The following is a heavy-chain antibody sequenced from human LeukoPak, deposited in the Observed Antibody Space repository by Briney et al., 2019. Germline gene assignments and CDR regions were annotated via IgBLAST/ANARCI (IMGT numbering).Heavy chain of an antibody. CDR2: ITYDGSNG. J-gene: IGHJ3*02. V-gene: IGHV3-30*18. D-gene: IGHD5-12*01. CDR1: GXPFSSYG. Sequence: GGSLRLSCAASGXPFSSYGVHWVRQAPGKGLEWVAVITYDGSNGYFADSVKGRFTISGDNSRNTLSLQMNSLRAEDTAVYYCAKRATDDALDIWGRGTMVTVSS. CDR3: AKRATDDALDI.